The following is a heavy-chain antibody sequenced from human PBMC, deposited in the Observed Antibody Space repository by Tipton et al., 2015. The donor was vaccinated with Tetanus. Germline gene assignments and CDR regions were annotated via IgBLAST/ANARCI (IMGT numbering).Heavy chain of an antibody. V-gene: IGHV4-34*01. D-gene: IGHD2-15*01. Sequence: TLSLTCAVYGGSFSGYYWSWIRQPPGKGLEWIGEINHSGSTNYNPSLKSRVTISVDTSKTQFSLKLSSVTAADTAVYYCARNSLGYLNWFDPWGQGTLVTVSS. CDR2: INHSGST. J-gene: IGHJ5*02. CDR3: ARNSLGYLNWFDP. CDR1: GGSFSGYY.